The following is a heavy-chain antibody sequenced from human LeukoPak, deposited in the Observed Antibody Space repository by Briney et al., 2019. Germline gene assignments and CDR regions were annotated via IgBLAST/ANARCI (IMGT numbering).Heavy chain of an antibody. J-gene: IGHJ6*02. CDR3: ARATMVRGVIIYIVGGGMDV. V-gene: IGHV3-7*02. CDR2: IKPDGSDE. Sequence: GGSLRLSCAASGFTFSSYWMNWVRQAPGKGLEWVANIKPDGSDEYYVDSVKGRFTISRDNSKNTLYLQMDSLRAEDTAVYYCARATMVRGVIIYIVGGGMDVWGQGTTVTVSS. CDR1: GFTFSSYW. D-gene: IGHD3-10*01.